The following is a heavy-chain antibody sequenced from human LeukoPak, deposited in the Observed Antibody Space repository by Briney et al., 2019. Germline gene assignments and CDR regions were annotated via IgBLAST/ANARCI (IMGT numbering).Heavy chain of an antibody. CDR3: ARHSTVVTPPDY. Sequence: SETLSLTCTVSGGSISSYYWSWIRQPPGKGLERIGYIYYSGSTNYNPSLKSRVTISVDTSKNQFSLKLSSVTAADTAVYYCARHSTVVTPPDYWGQGTLVTVSS. V-gene: IGHV4-59*08. CDR1: GGSISSYY. J-gene: IGHJ4*02. D-gene: IGHD2-21*02. CDR2: IYYSGST.